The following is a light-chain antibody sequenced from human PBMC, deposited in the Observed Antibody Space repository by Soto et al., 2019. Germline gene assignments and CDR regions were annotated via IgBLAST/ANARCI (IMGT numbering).Light chain of an antibody. J-gene: IGKJ5*01. Sequence: EIVFTQSPGTLSLSPGERATLSCGASQSVSSSSLAWYQQKPGQAPRLLIYGASSRATGIKERFSGSGYGKDFNIKIKRLEPEDFEVYYCKKYGSSLITFGKGKRLEIK. CDR2: GAS. V-gene: IGKV3-20*01. CDR1: QSVSSSS. CDR3: KKYGSSLIT.